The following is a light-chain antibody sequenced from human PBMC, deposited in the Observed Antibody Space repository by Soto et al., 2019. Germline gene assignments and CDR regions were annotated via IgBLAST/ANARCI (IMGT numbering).Light chain of an antibody. V-gene: IGKV3-11*01. CDR2: DAS. CDR3: QQRSNWPPPFT. J-gene: IGKJ3*01. Sequence: EIVLTQSPATLSLSPGERATLSCRASQSVSSYLAWYQQKPGHAPRLLIYDASNRATGIPARFSGSGSGTDFTLTISSLEPEDFAVYYCQQRSNWPPPFTFGPGTKVDIK. CDR1: QSVSSY.